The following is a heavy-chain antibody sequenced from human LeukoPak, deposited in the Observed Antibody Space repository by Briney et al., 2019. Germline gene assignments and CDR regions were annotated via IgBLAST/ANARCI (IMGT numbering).Heavy chain of an antibody. Sequence: PGGSLRLSCAASGFTFSSYAMSWVRQAPGKGLEWVSAISGSGGSTYYADSVKGRFTISRDNSKNTLYLQMNSLRAEDTAVYYCAKILYSDSSGRPEPSFDYWGQGTLVTVSS. J-gene: IGHJ4*02. D-gene: IGHD3-22*01. CDR3: AKILYSDSSGRPEPSFDY. CDR2: ISGSGGST. CDR1: GFTFSSYA. V-gene: IGHV3-23*01.